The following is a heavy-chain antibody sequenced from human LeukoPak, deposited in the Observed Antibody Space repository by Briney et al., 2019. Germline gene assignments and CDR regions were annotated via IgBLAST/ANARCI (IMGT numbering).Heavy chain of an antibody. D-gene: IGHD3-9*01. CDR1: GGSISSYY. J-gene: IGHJ4*02. Sequence: PSESLSLTCTVSGGSISSYYWSWIRQPAGKGLEWIGRIYTTGSTNYNPSLKSRVTMSGDTSKNQFSLKLSSVTAADTAVYYCARSGPAGFESGYWGQGTLVTVSS. V-gene: IGHV4-4*07. CDR2: IYTTGST. CDR3: ARSGPAGFESGY.